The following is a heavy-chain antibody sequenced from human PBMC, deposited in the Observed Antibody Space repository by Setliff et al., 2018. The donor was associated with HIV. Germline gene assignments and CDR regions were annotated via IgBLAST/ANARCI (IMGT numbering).Heavy chain of an antibody. J-gene: IGHJ5*01. CDR3: ARAGNDYYDSNGYYYVVDWFDS. Sequence: SETLSLTCTVSSGSIKSYYWSWTRQPPGKGLEWVGYIYGSGSTNYKPSLKSRLTISIDMSKNQFSLKLNSVTAAHTAVYYYARAGNDYYDSNGYYYVVDWFDSWGQGTLVTVSS. CDR2: IYGSGST. D-gene: IGHD3-22*01. V-gene: IGHV4-59*01. CDR1: SGSIKSYY.